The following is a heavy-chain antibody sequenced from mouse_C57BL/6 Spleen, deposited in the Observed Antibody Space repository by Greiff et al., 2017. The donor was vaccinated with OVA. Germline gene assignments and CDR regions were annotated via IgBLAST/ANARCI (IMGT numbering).Heavy chain of an antibody. J-gene: IGHJ2*01. CDR3: ARGYFDN. CDR2: INPSTGGT. V-gene: IGHV1-42*01. Sequence: EVKVVESGPELVKPGASVKISCKASGYSFTGYYMNWVKQSPEKSLEWIGEINPSTGGTTYNQKFKAKATLTVDKSSSTANMQLKSLTSEDSAVYYCARGYFDNWGQGTTLTVSS. CDR1: GYSFTGYY.